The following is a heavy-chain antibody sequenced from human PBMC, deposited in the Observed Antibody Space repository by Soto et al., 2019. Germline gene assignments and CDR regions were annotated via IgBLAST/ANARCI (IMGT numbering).Heavy chain of an antibody. J-gene: IGHJ3*01. CDR1: AGSVSSGNYF. D-gene: IGHD1-20*01. CDR3: GRRLIDNWNQGHAFEF. V-gene: IGHV4-39*01. CDR2: ISYNGDT. Sequence: QLQESGPGLVKPAETLSLKCAVSAGSVSSGNYFCGWIRQPPVKGLEWIGNISYNGDTYYSPSPKSRVTMSVDTAQTQFSLRLTSVTAADTAVYYCGRRLIDNWNQGHAFEFRGQGTLVTVSS.